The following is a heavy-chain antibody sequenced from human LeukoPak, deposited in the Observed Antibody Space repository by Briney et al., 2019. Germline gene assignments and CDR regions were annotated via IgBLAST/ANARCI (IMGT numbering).Heavy chain of an antibody. J-gene: IGHJ4*02. D-gene: IGHD2-2*01. CDR2: IYNGEAT. CDR1: GGSGSTIAYY. V-gene: IGHV4-39*05. Sequence: PSETPSLTCTLSGGSGSTIAYYWGWIRQPPGKGLEYLGYIYNGEATYYNPSLKSRVTISIDTSKNQYSLRLTSVTAADTAVYYCFRLVGVPPAVDNWGQGTLVTVSS. CDR3: FRLVGVPPAVDN.